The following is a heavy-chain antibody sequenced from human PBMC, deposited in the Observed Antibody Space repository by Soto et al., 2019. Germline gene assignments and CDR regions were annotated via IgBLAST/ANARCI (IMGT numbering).Heavy chain of an antibody. CDR1: GFTFDDYA. CDR3: AKDNDRGVINYFDY. D-gene: IGHD3-10*02. CDR2: ISGSGGST. Sequence: GSLRLSCAASGFTFDDYAMSWVRQAPGKGLEWVSAISGSGGSTYYADSVKGRFTISRDNSKNTLYLQMNSLRAEDTAVYYCAKDNDRGVINYFDYWGQGTLVTVSS. J-gene: IGHJ4*02. V-gene: IGHV3-23*01.